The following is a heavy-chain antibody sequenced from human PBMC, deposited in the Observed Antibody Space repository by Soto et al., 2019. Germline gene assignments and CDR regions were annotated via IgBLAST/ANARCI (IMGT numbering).Heavy chain of an antibody. Sequence: SGYLRSRVLLRPGKGLEWIWEINHSGSTNYNPSLKSRVTISVDTSKNQFSLKLSSVTAADTAVYYCARAMGVTSTYYDFWSGYSHLGMD. CDR2: INHSGST. V-gene: IGHV4-34*01. CDR1: SGYL. D-gene: IGHD3-3*01. J-gene: IGHJ6*01. CDR3: ARAMGVTSTYYDFWSGYSHLGMD.